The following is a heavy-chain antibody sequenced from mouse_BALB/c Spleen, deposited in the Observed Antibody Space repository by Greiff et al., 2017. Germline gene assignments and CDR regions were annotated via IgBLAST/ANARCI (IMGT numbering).Heavy chain of an antibody. Sequence: EVNVVESGGGLVKPGGSLKLSCAASGFTFSDYYMYWVRQTPEKRLEWVATISDGGSYTYYPDSVKGRFTISRDNAKNNLYLQMSSLKSEDTAMYYCAREYYGNYIGAMDYWGQGTSVTVSS. CDR1: GFTFSDYY. CDR3: AREYYGNYIGAMDY. D-gene: IGHD2-1*01. J-gene: IGHJ4*01. CDR2: ISDGGSYT. V-gene: IGHV5-4*02.